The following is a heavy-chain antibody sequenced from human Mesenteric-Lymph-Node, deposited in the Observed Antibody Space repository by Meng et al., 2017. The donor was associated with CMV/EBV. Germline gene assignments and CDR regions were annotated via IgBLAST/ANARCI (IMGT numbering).Heavy chain of an antibody. Sequence: ASVKVSCKASGGTFSSYAISWARQAPGQGLEWMGWINPNSGGTNYAQKFQGRVTMTRDTSISTAYMELSRLRSDDTAVYYCARDLRSSWYGGGSYWGQGTLVTVSS. CDR2: INPNSGGT. CDR3: ARDLRSSWYGGGSY. CDR1: GGTFSSYA. V-gene: IGHV1-2*02. D-gene: IGHD6-13*01. J-gene: IGHJ4*02.